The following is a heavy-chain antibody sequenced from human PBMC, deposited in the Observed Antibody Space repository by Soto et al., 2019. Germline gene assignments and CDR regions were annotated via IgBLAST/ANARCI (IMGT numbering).Heavy chain of an antibody. CDR2: IYYSGST. V-gene: IGHV4-59*01. CDR1: GGSISSYY. Sequence: PSETLSLTCTVSGGSISSYYWSWIRQPPGKGLEWIGYIYYSGSTNYNPSLKSRVTISVDTSKNQFSLKLSSVTAADTAVYYCARGSSPTEFGYWGQGTLVTVSS. J-gene: IGHJ4*02. D-gene: IGHD3-16*01. CDR3: ARGSSPTEFGY.